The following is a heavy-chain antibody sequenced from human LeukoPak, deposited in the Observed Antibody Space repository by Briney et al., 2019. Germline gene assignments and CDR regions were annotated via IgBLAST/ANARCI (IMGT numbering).Heavy chain of an antibody. D-gene: IGHD5-12*01. CDR3: ARDATITSYYMDV. V-gene: IGHV3-21*01. Sequence: PGGSLRLSCAASGFTFSSYSMNWVRQAPGKGLEWVSSISSSSSYIYYADSMKGRFTISRDNAKNSLYLQMNSLRAEDTAVYYCARDATITSYYMDVWGKGTTVTVSS. CDR2: ISSSSSYI. CDR1: GFTFSSYS. J-gene: IGHJ6*03.